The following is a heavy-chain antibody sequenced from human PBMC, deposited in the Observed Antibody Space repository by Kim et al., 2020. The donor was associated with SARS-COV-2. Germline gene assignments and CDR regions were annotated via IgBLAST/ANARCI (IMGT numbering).Heavy chain of an antibody. CDR3: ATDLYSSRMYKNWFDP. V-gene: IGHV1-24*01. CDR1: GYTLTELS. D-gene: IGHD6-13*01. CDR2: FDPEDGET. Sequence: ASVKVSCKVSGYTLTELSMHWVRQAPGKGLEWMGGFDPEDGETIYAQKFQGRVTMTEDTSTDTAYMELSSLRSEDTAVYYCATDLYSSRMYKNWFDPWGQGTLVTVSS. J-gene: IGHJ5*02.